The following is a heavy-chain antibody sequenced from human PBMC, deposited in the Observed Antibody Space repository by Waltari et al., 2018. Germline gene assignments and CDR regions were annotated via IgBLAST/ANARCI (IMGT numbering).Heavy chain of an antibody. CDR3: ARHQVYCGDDRCYPPFDH. Sequence: QLQLQELGPGLVNPSETLLLTCTVSGGSISTKTYYWGWIRQPPGKGLVWIGSFYYSGGTYYNPSLKSRVHISVCSSKNQFSLKLNSVTAADTALYYCARHQVYCGDDRCYPPFDHWGQGTLVNVSS. D-gene: IGHD2-21*01. V-gene: IGHV4-39*01. J-gene: IGHJ4*02. CDR2: FYYSGGT. CDR1: GGSISTKTYY.